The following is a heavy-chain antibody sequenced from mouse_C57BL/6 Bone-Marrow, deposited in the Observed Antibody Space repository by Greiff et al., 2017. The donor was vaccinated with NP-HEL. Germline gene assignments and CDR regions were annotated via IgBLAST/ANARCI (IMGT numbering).Heavy chain of an antibody. J-gene: IGHJ4*01. V-gene: IGHV1-52*01. Sequence: VQLQQPGAELVRPGSSVKLSCKASGYTFTSYWMHWVKQRPIQGLEWIGNIDPSDSETHYNQKFKDKATLTVDKSSSTAYMQRSSLTSEDSAVYYCARLGGRAMDYWGQGTSVTVSS. D-gene: IGHD4-1*01. CDR1: GYTFTSYW. CDR2: IDPSDSET. CDR3: ARLGGRAMDY.